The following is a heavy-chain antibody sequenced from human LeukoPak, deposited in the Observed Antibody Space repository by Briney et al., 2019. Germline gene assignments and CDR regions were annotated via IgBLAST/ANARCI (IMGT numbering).Heavy chain of an antibody. V-gene: IGHV3-30*04. Sequence: GGSLRLSCAASGFTFSSYAMHWVRQAPGKGLEWVAVISYDGSNKYYADSVKGRFTISRDNSKNTLYLQMNSLRAEDTAVYYCAREHIAAAGPHFDYWGQGTLVTVSS. CDR2: ISYDGSNK. CDR3: AREHIAAAGPHFDY. CDR1: GFTFSSYA. D-gene: IGHD6-13*01. J-gene: IGHJ4*02.